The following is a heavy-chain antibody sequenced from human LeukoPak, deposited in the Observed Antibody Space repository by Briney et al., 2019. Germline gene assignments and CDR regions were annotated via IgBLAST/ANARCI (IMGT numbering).Heavy chain of an antibody. CDR2: FYNSGNI. CDR1: GDSTSSFY. J-gene: IGHJ6*02. CDR3: ARDNPVDYYNNYGMDV. Sequence: KPSETLSLTCIVSGDSTSSFYWNWIRQSAGKGLEWIGRFYNSGNIKYNPSLKSRVTMSVDTSQKQFSLKLSSVTAADTAVYYCARDNPVDYYNNYGMDVWGQGITVTVS. V-gene: IGHV4-4*07.